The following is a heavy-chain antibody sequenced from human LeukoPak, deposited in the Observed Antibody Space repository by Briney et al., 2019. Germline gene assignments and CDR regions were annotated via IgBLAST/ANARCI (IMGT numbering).Heavy chain of an antibody. J-gene: IGHJ4*02. CDR2: ISYDGSKK. CDR3: ARVGSDSSGWTGFYFDF. D-gene: IGHD6-19*01. Sequence: GGSLRLSCAASGFTLSSYAMHWVRQAPGKGLEWVAVISYDGSKKSYADSVKGRFTISRDNSRNRLYLQMNSLRVEDTAVYYSARVGSDSSGWTGFYFDFWGQGALVTVSS. V-gene: IGHV3-30-3*01. CDR1: GFTLSSYA.